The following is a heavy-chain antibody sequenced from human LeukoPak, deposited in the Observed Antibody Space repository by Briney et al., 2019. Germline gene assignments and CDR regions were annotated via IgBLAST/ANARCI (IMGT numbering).Heavy chain of an antibody. D-gene: IGHD2-2*02. CDR1: GFTFSSYA. J-gene: IGHJ4*02. V-gene: IGHV3-23*01. Sequence: GGSLRLSCAASGFTFSSYAMSWVRQAPGKGLEWVSAISGSGGSTYYADSVKGRFTISRDNSKNTPYLQMNSLRAEDTAVYYCAKGGYCSSTSCYRDYYFDYWGQGTLVTVSS. CDR2: ISGSGGST. CDR3: AKGGYCSSTSCYRDYYFDY.